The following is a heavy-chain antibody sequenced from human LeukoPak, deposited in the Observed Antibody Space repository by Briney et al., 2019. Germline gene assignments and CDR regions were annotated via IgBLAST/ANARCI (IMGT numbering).Heavy chain of an antibody. Sequence: ASVKVSCKASGYTFTSYGISWVRQAPGQGLEWMGWISAYNGNTNYAQRLQGRVTMTTDTSTSTAYMELRSLRSDDTAVYYCASGMTTVTPAGYWGQGTLVTVSS. CDR2: ISAYNGNT. J-gene: IGHJ4*02. D-gene: IGHD4-17*01. CDR1: GYTFTSYG. CDR3: ASGMTTVTPAGY. V-gene: IGHV1-18*01.